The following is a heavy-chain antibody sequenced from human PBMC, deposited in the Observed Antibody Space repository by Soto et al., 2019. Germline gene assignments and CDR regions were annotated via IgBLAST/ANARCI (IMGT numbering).Heavy chain of an antibody. CDR3: AREEVLSDYGDNGFDY. Sequence: SETLSLTCAVSSGSISSSNWWSWVRQPPGKGLEWIGEIYHSGSTNYNPSLKSRVTISVDKSKNQFSLKLSSVTAADTAVYYCAREEVLSDYGDNGFDYWGQGTLVTVSS. J-gene: IGHJ4*02. CDR2: IYHSGST. V-gene: IGHV4-4*02. D-gene: IGHD4-17*01. CDR1: SGSISSSNW.